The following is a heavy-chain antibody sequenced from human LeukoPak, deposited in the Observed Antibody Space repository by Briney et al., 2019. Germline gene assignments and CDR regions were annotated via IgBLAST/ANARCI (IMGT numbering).Heavy chain of an antibody. J-gene: IGHJ6*02. Sequence: GSLRLSCAASGFTFSSYAMHWVRQAPGKGLEWVAVISYDGSNKYYADSVKGRFTISRDNSKNTLYLQMNSLRAEDTAVYYCAREQEWFGPRGPYYYYGMDVWGQGTTVTVSS. CDR1: GFTFSSYA. CDR3: AREQEWFGPRGPYYYYGMDV. V-gene: IGHV3-30*04. CDR2: ISYDGSNK. D-gene: IGHD3-10*01.